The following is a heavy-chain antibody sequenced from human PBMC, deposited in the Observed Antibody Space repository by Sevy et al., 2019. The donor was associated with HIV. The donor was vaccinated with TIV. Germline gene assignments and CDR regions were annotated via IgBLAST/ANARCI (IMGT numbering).Heavy chain of an antibody. CDR3: ARRYFDL. CDR2: IRQDGSEM. V-gene: IGHV3-7*03. CDR1: GFTFSSFW. J-gene: IGHJ4*02. Sequence: GGSLRLSCKASGFTFSSFWMQWVRQAPGKGLEWVATIRQDGSEMYYVGSVKGRFTISRDNAKNALYLQMDGLRAEDTAVYYCARRYFDLWGQGTLVTVSS.